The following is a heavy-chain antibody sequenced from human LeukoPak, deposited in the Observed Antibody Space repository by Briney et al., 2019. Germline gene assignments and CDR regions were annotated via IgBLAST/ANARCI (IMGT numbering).Heavy chain of an antibody. CDR2: ISSSGSII. Sequence: GGSLRLSCAASGFTFSDYYMSWIRQAPGKGLQWVSYISSSGSIIKYADSVKGRFTISRDNARNSLYLQMNSLRAEDTAVYYCARENDGPSGWYSNWGQGTLVTVSS. CDR1: GFTFSDYY. D-gene: IGHD6-19*01. J-gene: IGHJ4*02. V-gene: IGHV3-11*01. CDR3: ARENDGPSGWYSN.